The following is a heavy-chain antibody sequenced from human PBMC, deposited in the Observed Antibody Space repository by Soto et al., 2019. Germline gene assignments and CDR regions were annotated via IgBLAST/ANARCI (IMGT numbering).Heavy chain of an antibody. Sequence: ASVKVSCKASGYTFTSYGISWVRQAPGQGLEWMGWTSAYNGNTNYAQKLQGRVTMTTDTSTSTAYMELRSLRSDDTAVYYCARESLDIVLMVYAIDYWGQGTLVTVSS. J-gene: IGHJ4*02. CDR2: TSAYNGNT. CDR1: GYTFTSYG. CDR3: ARESLDIVLMVYAIDY. V-gene: IGHV1-18*01. D-gene: IGHD2-8*01.